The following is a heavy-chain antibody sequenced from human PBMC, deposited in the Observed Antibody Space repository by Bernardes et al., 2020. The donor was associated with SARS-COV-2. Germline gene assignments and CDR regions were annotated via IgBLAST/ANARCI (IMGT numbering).Heavy chain of an antibody. CDR1: GFTFSSSV. J-gene: IGHJ4*02. Sequence: RGSLRLSCAASGFTFSSSVMNWVRQAPGKGLEWVSYISTGGSTKYYEDSVKGRFTISRDNAKNSLYLQMNSLRAEDTAVYYCAREYTYGFDSWGQGTLVTVSS. V-gene: IGHV3-48*03. D-gene: IGHD5-18*01. CDR3: AREYTYGFDS. CDR2: ISTGGSTK.